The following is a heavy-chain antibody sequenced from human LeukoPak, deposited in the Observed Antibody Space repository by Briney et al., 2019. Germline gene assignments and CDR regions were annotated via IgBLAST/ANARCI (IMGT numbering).Heavy chain of an antibody. CDR1: GGSIGSYY. CDR3: AGRHDYGPNFDY. D-gene: IGHD4-17*01. CDR2: IYYSGST. J-gene: IGHJ4*02. V-gene: IGHV4-59*01. Sequence: SETLSLTCTVSGGSIGSYYWSWIRQPPGKGLEWIGYIYYSGSTNYNPSLKSRVTISVDTSKNQFSLKLSSVTAADTAVYYCAGRHDYGPNFDYWGQGTLVTVSS.